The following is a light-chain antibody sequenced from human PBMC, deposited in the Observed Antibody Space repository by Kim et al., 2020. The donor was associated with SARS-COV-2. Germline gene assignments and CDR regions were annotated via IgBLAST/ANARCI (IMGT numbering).Light chain of an antibody. V-gene: IGKV1-5*01. Sequence: ASVGDRVPITCRASQSISSWLAWYQQKPGKAPKLLIYGAYSLESGVPSRFSVSGSGTEFTLTISGLQPDDFATYYCQQYNSYSWTFGQGTKVDIK. CDR2: GAY. CDR3: QQYNSYSWT. J-gene: IGKJ1*01. CDR1: QSISSW.